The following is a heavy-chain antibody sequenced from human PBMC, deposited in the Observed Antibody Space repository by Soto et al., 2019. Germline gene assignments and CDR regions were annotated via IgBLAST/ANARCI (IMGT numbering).Heavy chain of an antibody. Sequence: GGSLRLSCAASGFTFSSYWMNWVRQAPGKGLEWVANIKQDGSEKYYVDSVKGRFTISRDNAKNSLYLQMNSLRAEDTAVYYCARDPPGGGPNFDYWGQGSLVTVSS. CDR3: ARDPPGGGPNFDY. CDR2: IKQDGSEK. V-gene: IGHV3-7*04. CDR1: GFTFSSYW. D-gene: IGHD3-16*01. J-gene: IGHJ4*02.